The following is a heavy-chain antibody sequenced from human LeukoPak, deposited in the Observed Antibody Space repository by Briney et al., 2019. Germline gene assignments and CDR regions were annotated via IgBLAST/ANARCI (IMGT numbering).Heavy chain of an antibody. V-gene: IGHV4-38-2*02. CDR1: GYSISSGYY. D-gene: IGHD6-25*01. CDR3: AREHRGISARV. J-gene: IGHJ4*02. CDR2: IYHSGST. Sequence: NPSETLSLTCAVSGYSISSGYYWGWIRQPPGKGLEWIGSIYHSGSTYYNPSLKSRDTISVDTSKNQFSLKLSSVTAADTAVYYCAREHRGISARVRGQGTLVTVSS.